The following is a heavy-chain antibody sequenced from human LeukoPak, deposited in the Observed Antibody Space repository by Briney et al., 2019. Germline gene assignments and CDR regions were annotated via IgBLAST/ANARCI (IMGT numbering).Heavy chain of an antibody. J-gene: IGHJ3*02. V-gene: IGHV1-2*02. CDR1: GYTFTGYY. CDR3: ARFLGYCSGGSCYRSAFDI. Sequence: ASVKVSCKASGYTFTGYYMHWVRQAPGQGLEWMGWINPNSGGTNYAQKFQGRVTMTRDTSISTAYMELSRLRSDDTAVYYCARFLGYCSGGSCYRSAFDIWGQGTMVTVSS. D-gene: IGHD2-15*01. CDR2: INPNSGGT.